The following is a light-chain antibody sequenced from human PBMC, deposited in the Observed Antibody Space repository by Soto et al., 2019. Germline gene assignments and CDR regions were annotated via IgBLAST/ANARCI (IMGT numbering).Light chain of an antibody. CDR2: LGF. J-gene: IGKJ1*01. V-gene: IGKV2-28*01. Sequence: DIVMTQSPLSLTVTPGEPASISCRSSQSLLYSNGYNYLDWYLQKPGQSPQLLIYLGFNRASGVPDRFSGSGSGTEFTLKISKVEAEDVGVYYCMQSLQTPPWTFGPGTKVDIK. CDR1: QSLLYSNGYNY. CDR3: MQSLQTPPWT.